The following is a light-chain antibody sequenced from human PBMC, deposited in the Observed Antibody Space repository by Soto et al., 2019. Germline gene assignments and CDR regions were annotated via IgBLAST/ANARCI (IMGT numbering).Light chain of an antibody. CDR3: QQRSSAIT. V-gene: IGKV3-11*01. CDR1: HSVSSH. J-gene: IGKJ5*01. CDR2: DAS. Sequence: EIVLTQSPSTLSFSAWERSTLSCMASHSVSSHLAWFQQRPGQAPRLLIYDASNRATGIPARFSGRGSGTDFTLTISSLEPEDFAVYYCQQRSSAITFGQGTRLEIK.